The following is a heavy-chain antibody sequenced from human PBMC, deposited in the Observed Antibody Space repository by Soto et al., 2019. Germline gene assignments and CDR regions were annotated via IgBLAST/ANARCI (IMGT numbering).Heavy chain of an antibody. CDR3: ARAKPGGGYPCDY. CDR1: GGSISSGDYY. V-gene: IGHV4-30-4*01. CDR2: IYYSGST. D-gene: IGHD5-12*01. Sequence: QVQLQESGPGLVKPSQTLSLTCTVSGGSISSGDYYWSWIRQPPGKGLEWIGYIYYSGSTYYNPSLKSRVTISVDTSKNQFSLKLRSVTAADTAVYYCARAKPGGGYPCDYWGQGTVVTVSS. J-gene: IGHJ4*02.